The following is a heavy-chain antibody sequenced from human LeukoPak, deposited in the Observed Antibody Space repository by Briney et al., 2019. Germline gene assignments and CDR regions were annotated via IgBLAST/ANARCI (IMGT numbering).Heavy chain of an antibody. CDR2: ISSSGSTI. CDR1: GFTFTDFY. Sequence: GGSLRLSCAASGFTFTDFYMNWVRQAPGKGLEWVSYISSSGSTIYYADSVKGRFTISRDNAKNSLYLQMNSLRAEDTAVYYCASGKMDYGGIGYYYYGMDVWGQGTTVTVSS. CDR3: ASGKMDYGGIGYYYYGMDV. J-gene: IGHJ6*02. D-gene: IGHD4-23*01. V-gene: IGHV3-11*04.